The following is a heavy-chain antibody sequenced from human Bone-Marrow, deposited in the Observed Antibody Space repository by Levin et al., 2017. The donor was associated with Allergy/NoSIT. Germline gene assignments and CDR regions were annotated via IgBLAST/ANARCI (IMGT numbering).Heavy chain of an antibody. CDR3: ARSHGYDILTGPVGLFDY. D-gene: IGHD3-9*01. Sequence: SETLSLTCTVSGGSISSGSYYWSWIRQPAGKGLEWIGRIYTSGSTNYNPSLKSRVTISVDTSKNQFSLKLSSVTAADTAVYYCARSHGYDILTGPVGLFDYWGQGTLVTVSS. V-gene: IGHV4-61*02. CDR1: GGSISSGSYY. J-gene: IGHJ4*02. CDR2: IYTSGST.